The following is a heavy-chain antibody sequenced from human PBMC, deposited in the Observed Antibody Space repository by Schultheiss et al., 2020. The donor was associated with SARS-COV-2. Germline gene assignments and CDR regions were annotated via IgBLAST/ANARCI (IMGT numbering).Heavy chain of an antibody. CDR1: GYTFNSYG. CDR3: VTGGFGELHIDY. Sequence: ASVKVSCKASGYTFNSYGISWVRQAPGQGLEWVAWISAYNGNTNYAQKFQGRVTITADESTSTAYMELSSLRSEDTAVYYCVTGGFGELHIDYWGQGTLVTVSS. J-gene: IGHJ4*02. D-gene: IGHD3-10*01. V-gene: IGHV1-18*01. CDR2: ISAYNGNT.